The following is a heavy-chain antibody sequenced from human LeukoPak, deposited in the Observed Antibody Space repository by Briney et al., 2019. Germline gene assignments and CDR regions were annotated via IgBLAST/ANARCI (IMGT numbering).Heavy chain of an antibody. D-gene: IGHD3-10*01. CDR3: ARVNTMVRGVIHHYGMDV. V-gene: IGHV4-59*01. Sequence: PSETLSLTCTVSGGSISSYYWSWIRQPPGKGLEWIGYIYYSGSTNYNPSLKSRVTISVDTSKNQFSLKLSSVTAADTAVYYCARVNTMVRGVIHHYGMDVWGQGTTVTVSS. J-gene: IGHJ6*02. CDR2: IYYSGST. CDR1: GGSISSYY.